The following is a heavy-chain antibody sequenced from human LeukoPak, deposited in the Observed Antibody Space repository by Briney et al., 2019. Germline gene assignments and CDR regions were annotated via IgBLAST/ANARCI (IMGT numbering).Heavy chain of an antibody. CDR1: GFTFNNYA. J-gene: IGHJ4*02. CDR3: ARAPVRGAVAGVDY. CDR2: VTYDGNNQ. Sequence: PGRSLRLSCAASGFTFNNYAMHWVRQPPGKGLEWVAVVTYDGNNQYYADSVKGRFTVSRDNSRNTVNLQMNSLRGEDMAVYCCARAPVRGAVAGVDYWSQGTLVTVSS. V-gene: IGHV3-30-3*01. D-gene: IGHD6-19*01.